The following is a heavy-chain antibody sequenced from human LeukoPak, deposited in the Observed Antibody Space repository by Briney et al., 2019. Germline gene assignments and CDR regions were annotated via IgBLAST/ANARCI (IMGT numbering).Heavy chain of an antibody. D-gene: IGHD3-10*01. CDR3: ARGIGMVRGVTDYYYYGMDV. CDR2: INHSGST. V-gene: IGHV4-34*01. Sequence: SETLSLTCAVYGGSFSGYYWSWIRQPPGKGLEWIGEINHSGSTNYNPSLKSRVTISVDTSKNQFSLKLSFVTAADTAVYYCARGIGMVRGVTDYYYYGMDVWGQGTTVTVSS. CDR1: GGSFSGYY. J-gene: IGHJ6*02.